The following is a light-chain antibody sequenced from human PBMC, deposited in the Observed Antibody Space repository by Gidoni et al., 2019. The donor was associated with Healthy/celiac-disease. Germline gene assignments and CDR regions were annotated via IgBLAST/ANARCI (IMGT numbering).Light chain of an antibody. CDR1: QSISSY. CDR3: QQSSSTPPLT. J-gene: IGKJ4*01. CDR2: AAS. V-gene: IGKV1-39*01. Sequence: DIQMTQSPSSLSASVGDRVTSTCRASQSISSYLNWYQQKPGKAPKLLIYAASSLQSGVPSRFSGSGSGTDFTLTISSLQPEDFATYYCQQSSSTPPLTFGGGTKVEIK.